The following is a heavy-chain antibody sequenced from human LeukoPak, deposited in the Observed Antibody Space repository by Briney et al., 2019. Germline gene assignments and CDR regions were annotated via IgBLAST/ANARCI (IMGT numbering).Heavy chain of an antibody. V-gene: IGHV3-9*01. CDR3: AKDIYGDYVFYYFDC. CDR2: ISWNSGSI. D-gene: IGHD4-17*01. CDR1: GFTFDDYA. Sequence: GGSLRLSCAASGFTFDDYAMHWVRQAPGKGLEWVSGISWNSGSIGYADSVKGRFTISRDNAKNSLYLQMNSLRAEDTALYYCAKDIYGDYVFYYFDCWGQGTLVTVSS. J-gene: IGHJ4*02.